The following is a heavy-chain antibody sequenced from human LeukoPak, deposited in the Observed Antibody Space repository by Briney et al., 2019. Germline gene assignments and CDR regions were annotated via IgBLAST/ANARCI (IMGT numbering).Heavy chain of an antibody. D-gene: IGHD6-13*01. V-gene: IGHV4-38-2*02. CDR1: GGSISSYY. Sequence: SETLSLTCTVSGGSISSYYWGWIRQPPGKGLEWIGSIYHSGSTYYNPSLKSRVTISVDTSKNQFSLKLSSVTAADTAVYYCARDTLKQQLVRGDAFDIWGQGTMVTVSS. J-gene: IGHJ3*02. CDR3: ARDTLKQQLVRGDAFDI. CDR2: IYHSGST.